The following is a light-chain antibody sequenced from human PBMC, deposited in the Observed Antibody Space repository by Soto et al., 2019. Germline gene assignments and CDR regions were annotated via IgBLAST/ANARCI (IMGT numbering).Light chain of an antibody. Sequence: GDMVTITCRASQDIAAYLAWYQHKPGRAPELLIHAASSLQSGVPSRFSGSGSGTDFTLTINSLQPEDFATYYCQQAYSFPIPFGQGTRLEVK. V-gene: IGKV1D-12*01. J-gene: IGKJ5*01. CDR3: QQAYSFPIP. CDR2: AAS. CDR1: QDIAAY.